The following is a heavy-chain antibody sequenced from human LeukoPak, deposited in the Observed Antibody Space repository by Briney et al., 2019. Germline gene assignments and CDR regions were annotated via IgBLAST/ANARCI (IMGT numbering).Heavy chain of an antibody. CDR2: IHSSGSA. CDR3: ARDILDVGATHYFDY. Sequence: SETLSLTCTVSGASITTYYWSWIRQPPGKGLEYIGQIHSSGSANYNPSLKSRVAMSLDASKNQFSLTVSSVTAADTAIYYCARDILDVGATHYFDYWGQGSLLTVSS. J-gene: IGHJ4*02. V-gene: IGHV4-59*01. D-gene: IGHD1-26*01. CDR1: GASITTYY.